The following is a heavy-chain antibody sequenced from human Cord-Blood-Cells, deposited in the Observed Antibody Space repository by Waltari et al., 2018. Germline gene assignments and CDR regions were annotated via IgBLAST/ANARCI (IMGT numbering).Heavy chain of an antibody. Sequence: QVQLVQSGAEVKKPGASVKVSCKASGYTFTSYAMHWVRQAPGQRLEWMGWINAGNGNTKYSQKFQGRVTITRDTSASTAYMELSSLRSEDTAVYYCARDQVGYSGYDLIYRPLPHHSFDIWGQGTMVTVSS. J-gene: IGHJ3*02. V-gene: IGHV1-3*01. CDR3: ARDQVGYSGYDLIYRPLPHHSFDI. CDR2: INAGNGNT. D-gene: IGHD5-12*01. CDR1: GYTFTSYA.